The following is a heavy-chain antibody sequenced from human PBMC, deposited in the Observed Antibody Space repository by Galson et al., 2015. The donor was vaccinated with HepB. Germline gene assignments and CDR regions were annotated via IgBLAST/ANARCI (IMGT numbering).Heavy chain of an antibody. Sequence: SVKVSCKASGYTFTSYDINWVRQATGQGLEWMGWMNPNSGNTGYAQKFQGRVTMTRNTSISTAYMELSSLRSEDTAVYYCARGCGGRTSCYTGAAFDIWGQGTMVTVSS. CDR2: MNPNSGNT. J-gene: IGHJ3*02. D-gene: IGHD2-2*02. CDR1: GYTFTSYD. V-gene: IGHV1-8*01. CDR3: ARGCGGRTSCYTGAAFDI.